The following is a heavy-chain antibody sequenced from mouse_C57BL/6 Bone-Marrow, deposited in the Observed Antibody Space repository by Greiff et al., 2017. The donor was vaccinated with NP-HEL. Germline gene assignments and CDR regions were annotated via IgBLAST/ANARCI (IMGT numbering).Heavy chain of an antibody. CDR3: TTSHGSSYVWYFDV. V-gene: IGHV14-1*01. CDR2: IDPEDGDT. D-gene: IGHD1-1*01. J-gene: IGHJ1*03. Sequence: EVQLQQSGAELVRPGASVKLSCTASGFNIKDYYMHWVKQRPEQGLEWIGRIDPEDGDTEYAPKFQGKATMTADTSSNTAYLQLSSLTSEDTAVYYCTTSHGSSYVWYFDVWGTGTTVTVSS. CDR1: GFNIKDYY.